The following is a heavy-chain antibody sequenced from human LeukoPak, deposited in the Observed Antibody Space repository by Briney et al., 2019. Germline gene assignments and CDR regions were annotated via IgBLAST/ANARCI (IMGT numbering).Heavy chain of an antibody. J-gene: IGHJ5*02. D-gene: IGHD3-10*01. V-gene: IGHV1-69*06. CDR1: GGTFSSYA. CDR2: IIPIFGTA. Sequence: ASVKVSCKASGGTFSSYAISWVRQAPGHGLEWMGGIIPIFGTANYAQKFQGRVTITADKSTSTAYMELSSLRSEDTAVYYCARDLVRGVKYNWFDPWGQGTLVVVSS. CDR3: ARDLVRGVKYNWFDP.